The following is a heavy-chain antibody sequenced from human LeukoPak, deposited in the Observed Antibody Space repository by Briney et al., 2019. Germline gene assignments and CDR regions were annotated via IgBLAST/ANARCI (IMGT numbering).Heavy chain of an antibody. V-gene: IGHV4-34*01. Sequence: PSETLSLTCAVYGGSFSGFYWSWIRQSPGKGLEWLGEINHSGNSNYNPSLQSRVTISVDASKNQFFLNVSSVTAADTAVYYCARLAAAGAPYYFDCWGPGTLVTVSS. CDR1: GGSFSGFY. CDR2: INHSGNS. J-gene: IGHJ4*02. D-gene: IGHD6-13*01. CDR3: ARLAAAGAPYYFDC.